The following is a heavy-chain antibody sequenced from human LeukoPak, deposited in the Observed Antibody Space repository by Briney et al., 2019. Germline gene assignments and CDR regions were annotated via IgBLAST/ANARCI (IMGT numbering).Heavy chain of an antibody. CDR2: INPNSGGT. CDR3: ARGAGIQLWLLGRLSEYFQH. D-gene: IGHD5-18*01. V-gene: IGHV1-2*02. CDR1: GYTFTGYY. Sequence: GASVKVSCKASGYTFTGYYMHWVRQAPGQGLEWMGWINPNSGGTNYAQKLQGRVTMTRDTSISTAYMELSRLRSDDTAVYYCARGAGIQLWLLGRLSEYFQHWGQGTLVTVSS. J-gene: IGHJ1*01.